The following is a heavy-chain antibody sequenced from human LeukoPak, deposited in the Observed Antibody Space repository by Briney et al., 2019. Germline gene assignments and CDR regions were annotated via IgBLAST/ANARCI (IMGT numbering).Heavy chain of an antibody. CDR1: GFTFSSYG. D-gene: IGHD1-26*01. Sequence: GGSLRLSCAASGFTFSSYGMHWVRQAPGEGLEWVTFIRYDGTNKYYADSVKGRFTISRDNSKNTLYLQMNSLRAEDTAVYYCAKVAKLGSYYYFDYWGQGTLVTVSS. CDR2: IRYDGTNK. V-gene: IGHV3-30*02. CDR3: AKVAKLGSYYYFDY. J-gene: IGHJ4*02.